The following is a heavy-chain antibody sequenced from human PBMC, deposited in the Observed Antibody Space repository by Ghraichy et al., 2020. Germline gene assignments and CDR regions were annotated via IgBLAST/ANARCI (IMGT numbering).Heavy chain of an antibody. CDR2: ISAYNRNT. V-gene: IGHV1-18*04. J-gene: IGHJ5*02. CDR3: ARDSSSRWYGGWFDR. Sequence: ASVKVSCKASSYTFTSYGITWVRQAPGQGLEWMGWISAYNRNTNYAQNLQGRVTMTTDTSTSTAYMELRNLRSDDTAVYYCARDSSSRWYGGWFDRWCQGTLVT. CDR1: SYTFTSYG. D-gene: IGHD6-13*01.